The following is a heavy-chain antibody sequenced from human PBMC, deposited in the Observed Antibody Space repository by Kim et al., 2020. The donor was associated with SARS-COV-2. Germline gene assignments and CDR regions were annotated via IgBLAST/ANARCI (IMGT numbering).Heavy chain of an antibody. V-gene: IGHV5-10-1*01. D-gene: IGHD6-19*01. CDR1: GYSFTSYW. CDR3: ARYNSSPGSPYGMDV. J-gene: IGHJ6*02. Sequence: GESLKISCKGSGYSFTSYWISWVRQMPGKGLEWMGRIDPSDSYTNYSPSFQGHVTISADKSISTAYLQWSSLKASDTAMYYCARYNSSPGSPYGMDVWGQGTTVTVSS. CDR2: IDPSDSYT.